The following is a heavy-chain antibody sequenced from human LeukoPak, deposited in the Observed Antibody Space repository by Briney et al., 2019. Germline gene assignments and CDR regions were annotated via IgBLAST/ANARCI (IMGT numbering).Heavy chain of an antibody. Sequence: GGSLRLSCVASGFTFRNFAMSWVRQAPGRGLEWVSSVSGSGGSIYYADSVKGRFTISRDNSKKMLYLQMSSLRVEDTAVYYCAKESRNFAPSFSGSWGQGILVTVSS. CDR1: GFTFRNFA. CDR2: VSGSGGSI. V-gene: IGHV3-23*01. J-gene: IGHJ5*02. D-gene: IGHD4-11*01. CDR3: AKESRNFAPSFSGS.